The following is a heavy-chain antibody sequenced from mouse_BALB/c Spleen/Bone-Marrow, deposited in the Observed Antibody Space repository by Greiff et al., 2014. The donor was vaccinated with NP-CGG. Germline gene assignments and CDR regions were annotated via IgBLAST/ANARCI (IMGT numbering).Heavy chain of an antibody. D-gene: IGHD4-1*01. J-gene: IGHJ4*01. CDR2: IHYSGVT. V-gene: IGHV3-1*02. CDR1: GYSITSYYS. Sequence: EVMLVESGPDLVKPSQLLSLTCTVTGYSITSYYSWHWIRQFPGNKLEWMGYIHYSGVTVYNPSLKSRISITRDTSKNQFFLQLNSVTTEDTATYYCSRFAGTPYTMDYWGQGTSVTVSS. CDR3: SRFAGTPYTMDY.